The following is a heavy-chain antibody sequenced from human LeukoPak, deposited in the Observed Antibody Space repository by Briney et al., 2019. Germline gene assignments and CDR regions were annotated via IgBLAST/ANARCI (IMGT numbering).Heavy chain of an antibody. J-gene: IGHJ4*02. CDR2: IYSGGNT. Sequence: GGSLRLSCAASGFTVSSNYMSWVRQAPGKGLEWVSVIYSGGNTYYADSVKGRFTFSGDNSKNTLYLQMNSLRVEDTAVYYCARARPGVAGFFDCWDQGTLVTVSS. D-gene: IGHD1-14*01. CDR3: ARARPGVAGFFDC. CDR1: GFTVSSNY. V-gene: IGHV3-53*01.